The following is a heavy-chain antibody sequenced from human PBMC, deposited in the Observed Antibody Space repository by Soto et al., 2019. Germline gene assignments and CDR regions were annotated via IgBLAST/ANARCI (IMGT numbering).Heavy chain of an antibody. CDR1: GGSISSYY. V-gene: IGHV4-59*01. CDR3: ARDKGRYDSGMDV. Sequence: QVQLQESGPGLVKPLETLSLTCTVSGGSISSYYWSWIRQPPGKGLEWLGYIFYSGSTKYNPSLKSRVTISVDRSKNHFSLNLSSVTAADPAVYYCARDKGRYDSGMDVWGQGTTVTVFS. CDR2: IFYSGST. J-gene: IGHJ6*02. D-gene: IGHD3-9*01.